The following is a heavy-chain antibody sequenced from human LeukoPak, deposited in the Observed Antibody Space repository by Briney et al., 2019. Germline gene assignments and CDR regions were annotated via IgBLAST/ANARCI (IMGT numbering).Heavy chain of an antibody. D-gene: IGHD3-3*01. CDR2: FSGSGGST. CDR3: AKEGWSGYYDAFDI. Sequence: GGSLRFSFEAPGFTFSGYAMSGVPGAQGKGLEWVSAFSGSGGSTYYADSVKGRFTISRDNSKNTLYLQMNSLRAEDTAVYYCAKEGWSGYYDAFDIWGQGTMVTVSS. J-gene: IGHJ3*02. CDR1: GFTFSGYA. V-gene: IGHV3-23*01.